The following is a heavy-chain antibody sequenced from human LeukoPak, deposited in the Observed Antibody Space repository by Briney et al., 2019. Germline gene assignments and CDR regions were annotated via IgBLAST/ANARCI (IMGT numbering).Heavy chain of an antibody. D-gene: IGHD3-22*01. CDR2: IYSGGIT. J-gene: IGHJ3*02. V-gene: IGHV3-66*01. CDR3: ARDGYYDSSGYRKHDGFDI. Sequence: GGSLRLSCAASGFTVSTNYMSWVRQAPGKGLEWVSLIYSGGITQYADSVKGRFTISRDNSKNTPNLQMTSLRAEDTAVYHCARDGYYDSSGYRKHDGFDIWGQGTLVTVSS. CDR1: GFTVSTNY.